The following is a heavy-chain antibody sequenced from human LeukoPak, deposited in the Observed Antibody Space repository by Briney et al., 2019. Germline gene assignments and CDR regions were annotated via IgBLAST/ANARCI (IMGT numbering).Heavy chain of an antibody. V-gene: IGHV1-69*13. CDR2: IIPIFGTA. J-gene: IGHJ4*02. CDR1: GGTFSSYA. Sequence: ASVKVSCKASGGTFSSYAISWVRQAPGQGLEWMGGIIPIFGTANYAQKFEGRVTITADESTSTAYMELSSLRSEDTAVYYCASYRTDSSVHWGQGTLVTVSS. CDR3: ASYRTDSSVH. D-gene: IGHD3-22*01.